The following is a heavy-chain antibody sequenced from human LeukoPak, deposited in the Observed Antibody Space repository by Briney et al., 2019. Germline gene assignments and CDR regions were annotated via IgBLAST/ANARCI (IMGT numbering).Heavy chain of an antibody. CDR1: GLTFSSYG. V-gene: IGHV3-33*01. CDR3: AREHDSSGYQDY. CDR2: IWYDGSNK. Sequence: GGSLRLSCAASGLTFSSYGMHWVRQAPGKGLEWVAVIWYDGSNKYYADSVKGRFTISRDNSKNTLYLQMNSLRAEDTAVYYCAREHDSSGYQDYWGQGTLVTVSS. D-gene: IGHD3-22*01. J-gene: IGHJ4*02.